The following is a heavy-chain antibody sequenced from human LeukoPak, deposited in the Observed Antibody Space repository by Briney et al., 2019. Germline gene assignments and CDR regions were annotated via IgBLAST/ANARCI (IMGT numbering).Heavy chain of an antibody. CDR3: ARASRHYYDSSGYYVVAYFDY. CDR1: GFTFDDYA. V-gene: IGHV3-9*01. D-gene: IGHD3-22*01. CDR2: ISWNSGSV. J-gene: IGHJ4*02. Sequence: GGSLRLSCAASGFTFDDYAMHWVRQAPGKGLEWVSGISWNSGSVGYADSVKGRFTISRDNAKNSLYLQMNSLRAEDTALYYCARASRHYYDSSGYYVVAYFDYWGQGTLVTVSS.